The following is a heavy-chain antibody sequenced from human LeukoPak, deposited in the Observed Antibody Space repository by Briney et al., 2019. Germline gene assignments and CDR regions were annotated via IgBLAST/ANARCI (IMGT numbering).Heavy chain of an antibody. V-gene: IGHV1-18*01. J-gene: IGHJ3*02. CDR3: AREEGAPIAAANI. CDR1: GDTFSSDA. D-gene: IGHD6-13*01. CDR2: ISAYNGDT. Sequence: ASVKVSCKASGDTFSSDAISWVRQAPGQGLEWMGWISAYNGDTNYVQKFQGRVTMTTDTSTSTAYMELKSLRSDDTAVYYCAREEGAPIAAANIWGLGTKVTVSS.